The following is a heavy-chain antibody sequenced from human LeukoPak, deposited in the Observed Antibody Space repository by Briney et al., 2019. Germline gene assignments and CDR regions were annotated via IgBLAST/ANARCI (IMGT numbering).Heavy chain of an antibody. J-gene: IGHJ5*02. V-gene: IGHV1-2*02. D-gene: IGHD6-19*01. Sequence: VASVKVSCKASGYTFTGYYMHWVRQAPGQGLEWMGWINPNSGGTNYAQKFQGRVTMTRDTSISTAYMELSRLRSDDTAVYYCAPEAQRGSSSGWYRWGQGTLVTVSS. CDR2: INPNSGGT. CDR3: APEAQRGSSSGWYR. CDR1: GYTFTGYY.